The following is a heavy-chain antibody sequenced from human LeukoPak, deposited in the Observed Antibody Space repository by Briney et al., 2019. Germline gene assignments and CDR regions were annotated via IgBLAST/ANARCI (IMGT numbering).Heavy chain of an antibody. CDR1: GDSVSSNSAA. CDR3: ARDEALIAAAGVYYGMDV. CDR2: TYYRSKWYN. D-gene: IGHD6-13*01. V-gene: IGHV6-1*01. Sequence: SQTLSLTCATSGDSVSSNSAAWNWIRQSPSRGLEWLGRTYYRSKWYNDYAVSVKSRITINPDTSKNQFSLQLNSVTPEDTAVYYCARDEALIAAAGVYYGMDVWGQGTTVTVSS. J-gene: IGHJ6*02.